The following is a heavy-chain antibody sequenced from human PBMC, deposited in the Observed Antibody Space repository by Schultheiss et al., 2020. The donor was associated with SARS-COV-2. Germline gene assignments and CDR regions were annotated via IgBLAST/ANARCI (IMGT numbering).Heavy chain of an antibody. CDR3: ARVGHGGDRYCDY. Sequence: SQTLSLTCTVSGGSISSYYWSWIRQPPGKGLEWIGYIYYSGSTYYNPSLKSRVTISVDTSKNQFSLKLSSVTAPDTAVYYCARVGHGGDRYCDYWGQGNLVTVSS. CDR2: IYYSGST. CDR1: GGSISSYY. V-gene: IGHV4-59*08. J-gene: IGHJ4*02. D-gene: IGHD4-17*01.